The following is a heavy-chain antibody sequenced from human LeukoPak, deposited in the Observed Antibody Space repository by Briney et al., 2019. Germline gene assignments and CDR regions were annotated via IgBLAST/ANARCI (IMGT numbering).Heavy chain of an antibody. D-gene: IGHD3-3*01. Sequence: NSGGSLRLSCAASGFTFSNAWMNWVRQAPGKGLEWVGRIKSKTDGGTTDYAAPVKGRFTISRDDSKNTLYLQMNSLKTEDTAVYYCTRGSDTVFGVARDGFDSWGQGTLVTVSS. CDR3: TRGSDTVFGVARDGFDS. J-gene: IGHJ4*02. V-gene: IGHV3-15*07. CDR1: GFTFSNAW. CDR2: IKSKTDGGTT.